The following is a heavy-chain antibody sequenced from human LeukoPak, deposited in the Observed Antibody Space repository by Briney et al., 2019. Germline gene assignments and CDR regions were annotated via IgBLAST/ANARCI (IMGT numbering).Heavy chain of an antibody. D-gene: IGHD6-19*01. J-gene: IGHJ4*02. Sequence: ASVKVSCKASGYTITSYYMHWVRQAPGQGLEWMGIINPSGGSTSYAQRFQGRVTMTRDTSTSTVYMELSSLRSEDTAVYYCARGLKAGIFDYWGQGTLVTVSS. CDR1: GYTITSYY. V-gene: IGHV1-46*01. CDR2: INPSGGST. CDR3: ARGLKAGIFDY.